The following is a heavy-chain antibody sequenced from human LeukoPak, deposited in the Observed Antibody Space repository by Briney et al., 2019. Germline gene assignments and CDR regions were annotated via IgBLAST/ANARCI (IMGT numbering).Heavy chain of an antibody. D-gene: IGHD6-13*01. CDR1: GGTFSSYA. J-gene: IGHJ4*02. CDR3: ARGSSWLYYFDY. Sequence: ASVKVSCKASGGTFSSYAISWVRQAPGQGLEWMGGIIPIFGTASYAQKFQGRVTITADESTSTAYMELSSLRSEDTAVYYCARGSSWLYYFDYWGQGTLVTVSS. CDR2: IIPIFGTA. V-gene: IGHV1-69*13.